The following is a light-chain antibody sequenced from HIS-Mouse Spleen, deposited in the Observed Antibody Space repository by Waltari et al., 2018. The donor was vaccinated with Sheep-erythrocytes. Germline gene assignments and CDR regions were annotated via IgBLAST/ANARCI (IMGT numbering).Light chain of an antibody. Sequence: QSALTPPASVSGSPGQSITIPCTGTSSDVGCYNYFSWYQQHPGKAPKLMIYEVSNRPSGGSNRFSGSKSGNTASLTISGLQAEDEADYYCSSYTSSSTQVFGGGTKLTVL. CDR2: EVS. V-gene: IGLV2-14*01. J-gene: IGLJ2*01. CDR1: SSDVGCYNY. CDR3: SSYTSSSTQV.